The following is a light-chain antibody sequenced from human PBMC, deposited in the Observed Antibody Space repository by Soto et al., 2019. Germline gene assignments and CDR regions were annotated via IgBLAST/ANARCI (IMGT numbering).Light chain of an antibody. V-gene: IGKV3-20*01. J-gene: IGKJ1*01. CDR1: QSVSSSY. CDR3: QQYGSPWT. Sequence: EIVLTQSPGTLSLSPGERATLSCRASQSVSSSYLAWYQQKPGQAPRLLIYGASSRATGIPDRFSGSGSGTDFTLTIRRLEPEDFAVYYCQQYGSPWTFGQGTKVDIK. CDR2: GAS.